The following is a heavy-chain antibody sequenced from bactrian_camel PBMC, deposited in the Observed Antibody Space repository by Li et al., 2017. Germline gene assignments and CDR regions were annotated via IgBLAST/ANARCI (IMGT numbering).Heavy chain of an antibody. CDR1: EYTYSSNC. CDR3: AAGRTSSLVPVRYTY. J-gene: IGHJ4*01. V-gene: IGHV3S53*01. Sequence: HVQLVESGGGSVAAGGSLRLSCAASEYTYSSNCMGWYRQAPGKGREGVANIAKDNRTTYADSVKGRFTIPKDNAKNTVYLQMNNLQAEDTAVYYCAAGRTSSLVPVRYTYWGQGTQVTVS. CDR2: IAKDNRT.